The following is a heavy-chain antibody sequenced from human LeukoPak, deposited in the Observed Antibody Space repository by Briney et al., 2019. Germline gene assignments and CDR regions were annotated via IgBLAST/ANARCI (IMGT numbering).Heavy chain of an antibody. CDR1: GFTFSSYE. CDR2: IGSSGSTI. V-gene: IGHV3-48*03. Sequence: GGSLRLSCAASGFTFSSYEMNWVRQAPGKGLEWVSYIGSSGSTIYYADSVKGRFTISRDNAKNSLYLQMNSLRAEDTAVYYCASQTGYCSSTSCSVDYWGQGTLVTVSS. D-gene: IGHD2-2*01. J-gene: IGHJ4*02. CDR3: ASQTGYCSSTSCSVDY.